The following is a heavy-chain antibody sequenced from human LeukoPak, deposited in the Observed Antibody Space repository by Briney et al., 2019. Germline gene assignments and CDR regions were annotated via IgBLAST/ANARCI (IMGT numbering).Heavy chain of an antibody. J-gene: IGHJ3*02. D-gene: IGHD1-26*01. CDR2: IYSGGST. Sequence: PGGSLRLSCAASGFTVSSDYMSWVRQPPGQGLEWVSVIYSGGSTNYADSVKGRFTISRGNSKNTLHLQMNSLRVEDTAVYYCARGQSYYEAFDIWGQGTMVTVSS. CDR3: ARGQSYYEAFDI. V-gene: IGHV3-53*03. CDR1: GFTVSSDY.